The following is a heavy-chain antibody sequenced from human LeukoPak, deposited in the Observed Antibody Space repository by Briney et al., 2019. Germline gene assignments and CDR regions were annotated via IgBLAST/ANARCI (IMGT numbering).Heavy chain of an antibody. Sequence: GGSLRLSCAASGFTFSSYGMHWVRQAPGKGLEWVAVISYDGSNKYYADSVKGRFTISRDNSKYTLYLQMSSLRVEDTALYYCAKPVGGGLEPDYWGQGTLVTVYS. CDR2: ISYDGSNK. CDR3: AKPVGGGLEPDY. D-gene: IGHD1-26*01. J-gene: IGHJ4*02. CDR1: GFTFSSYG. V-gene: IGHV3-30*18.